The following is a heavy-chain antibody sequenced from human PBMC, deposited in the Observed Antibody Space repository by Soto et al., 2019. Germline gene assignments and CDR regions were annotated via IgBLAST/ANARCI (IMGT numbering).Heavy chain of an antibody. Sequence: SETLSLTCTVSGGSISSGDYYWSWIRQPPGKGLEWIGYIYYSGSTYYNPSLKSRVTISVDTSKNQFSLKLSSVTAADTAVYYCARVSGDIVVVPAAILFDYWGQGTLVTVSS. CDR3: ARVSGDIVVVPAAILFDY. J-gene: IGHJ4*02. CDR1: GGSISSGDYY. D-gene: IGHD2-2*02. CDR2: IYYSGST. V-gene: IGHV4-30-4*01.